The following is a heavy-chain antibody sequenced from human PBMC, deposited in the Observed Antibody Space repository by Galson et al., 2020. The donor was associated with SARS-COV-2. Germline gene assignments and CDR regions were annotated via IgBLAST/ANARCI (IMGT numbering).Heavy chain of an antibody. CDR3: AKDILAYCGGDCANFDY. V-gene: IGHV3-9*01. Sequence: GGSLRLSCAASGFTFDDYAMHWVRQAPGKGLEWVSGISWNSGSIGYADSVKGRFTISRDNAKNSLYLQMNSLRAEDTALYYCAKDILAYCGGDCANFDYWGQGTLVTVSS. CDR2: ISWNSGSI. D-gene: IGHD2-21*02. J-gene: IGHJ4*02. CDR1: GFTFDDYA.